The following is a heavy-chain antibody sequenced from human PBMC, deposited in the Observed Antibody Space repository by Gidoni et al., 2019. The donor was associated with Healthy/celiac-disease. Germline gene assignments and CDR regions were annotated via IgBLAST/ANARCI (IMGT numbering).Heavy chain of an antibody. Sequence: QVHLQESGPGLVKPSETLSLTCAVSGYSISSGYYWGWIRQPPGKGLEWIGSIYHSGSTYYNPSLKSRVTISVDTSKNQVSLKLSSVTAADTAVYYCARGLCGSSTSCYAAYYFDYWGQGTLVTVSS. CDR2: IYHSGST. D-gene: IGHD2-2*01. CDR1: GYSISSGYY. V-gene: IGHV4-38-2*01. CDR3: ARGLCGSSTSCYAAYYFDY. J-gene: IGHJ4*02.